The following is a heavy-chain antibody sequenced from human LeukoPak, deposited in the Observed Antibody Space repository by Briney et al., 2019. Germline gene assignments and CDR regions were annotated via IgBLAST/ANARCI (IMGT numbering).Heavy chain of an antibody. J-gene: IGHJ4*02. V-gene: IGHV3-7*01. Sequence: GGSLRLSCAASGFTFSSYWMSWVRQAPGKGLEWVANIKQDGSEKYYVDSVKGRFTISRDNAKNSLYLQMNSLRAEDTAVYYCARLIDYYDSSGYLKDHWGQGTLVTVSS. CDR1: GFTFSSYW. D-gene: IGHD3-22*01. CDR2: IKQDGSEK. CDR3: ARLIDYYDSSGYLKDH.